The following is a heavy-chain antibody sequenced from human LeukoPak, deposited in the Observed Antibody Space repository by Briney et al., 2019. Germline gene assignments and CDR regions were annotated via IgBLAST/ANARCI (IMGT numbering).Heavy chain of an antibody. CDR3: ARAVDYPHDYGDSGPTEYFQH. Sequence: GASVKVSCKASGYTFTSYGISLVRQAPGQGLEWMGWISAYNGNTNYAQKLQGRVTMTTDTSTSTAYMELRSLRSDDTAVYYCARAVDYPHDYGDSGPTEYFQHWGQGTLVTVSS. CDR2: ISAYNGNT. CDR1: GYTFTSYG. V-gene: IGHV1-18*01. J-gene: IGHJ1*01. D-gene: IGHD4-17*01.